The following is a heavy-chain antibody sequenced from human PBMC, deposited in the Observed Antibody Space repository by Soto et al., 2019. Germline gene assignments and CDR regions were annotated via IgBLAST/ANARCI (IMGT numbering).Heavy chain of an antibody. V-gene: IGHV3-21*01. CDR3: GRELSYNSSWYGSYYYYGMDV. Sequence: EVQLVESGGGLVKPGGSLRLSCAASGFTFSSYSMNWVRQAPGKGLEWVSSISSSSSYIYYADSVKGRFTISRDNAKNSLYQQMNSMRAEDTAVYYCGRELSYNSSWYGSYYYYGMDVWGQGTTVTVSS. D-gene: IGHD6-13*01. CDR1: GFTFSSYS. J-gene: IGHJ6*02. CDR2: ISSSSSYI.